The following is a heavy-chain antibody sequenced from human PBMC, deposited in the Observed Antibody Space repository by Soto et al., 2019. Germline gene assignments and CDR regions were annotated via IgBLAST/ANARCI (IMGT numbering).Heavy chain of an antibody. J-gene: IGHJ6*03. D-gene: IGHD5-18*01. Sequence: SETLSLTCTVSGGSISSYYWSWIRQPPGKGLEWIGYIYYSGSTNYNPSLKSRVTISVDTSKNQFSLKLSSVTAADTAVNYCARHSPGYSYGPTLRYYYYYMDVWGKGTTVTVSS. CDR3: ARHSPGYSYGPTLRYYYYYMDV. CDR1: GGSISSYY. CDR2: IYYSGST. V-gene: IGHV4-59*08.